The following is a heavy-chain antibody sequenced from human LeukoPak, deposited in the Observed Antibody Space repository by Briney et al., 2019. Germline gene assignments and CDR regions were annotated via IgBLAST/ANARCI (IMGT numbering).Heavy chain of an antibody. Sequence: GGSLRLSCTVSGFTSGDYTISWVRQAPGKGLEWVSAISGSGGSTYYADSVKGRFTISRDNSKNTLYLQMNSLRAEDTAVYYCANIYSSGWYNFDYWGQGTLVTVSS. J-gene: IGHJ4*02. V-gene: IGHV3-23*01. CDR3: ANIYSSGWYNFDY. CDR1: GFTSGDYT. CDR2: ISGSGGST. D-gene: IGHD6-19*01.